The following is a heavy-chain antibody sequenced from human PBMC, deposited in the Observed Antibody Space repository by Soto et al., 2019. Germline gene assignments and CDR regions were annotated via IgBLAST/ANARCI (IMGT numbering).Heavy chain of an antibody. Sequence: GGSLRLSCAASGFTFSTYALSWVRQAPGKGLEWVSAISANGQGIYYADSVRGRFTISRDNSKNTIFLHMDSLRAEDTAVYYCVKDPSPTTEPNDQNWFDTRGLGTLVTGSS. CDR2: ISANGQGI. J-gene: IGHJ5*01. V-gene: IGHV3-23*01. D-gene: IGHD4-4*01. CDR1: GFTFSTYA. CDR3: VKDPSPTTEPNDQNWFDT.